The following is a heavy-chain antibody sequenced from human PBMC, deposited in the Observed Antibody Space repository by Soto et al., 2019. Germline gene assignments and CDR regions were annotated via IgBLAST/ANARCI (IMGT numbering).Heavy chain of an antibody. V-gene: IGHV4-4*02. CDR2: IYHSGST. CDR1: GGSISSSNW. Sequence: SETLSLTCAVSGGSISSSNWWSWVRQPPGKGLEWIGEIYHSGSTNYNPSLKSRVTISVDKSKNQFSLKLSSVTAADTAVYYCARVRIAVAGNYYYYGMDVWGQGTTVTVSS. CDR3: ARVRIAVAGNYYYYGMDV. D-gene: IGHD6-19*01. J-gene: IGHJ6*02.